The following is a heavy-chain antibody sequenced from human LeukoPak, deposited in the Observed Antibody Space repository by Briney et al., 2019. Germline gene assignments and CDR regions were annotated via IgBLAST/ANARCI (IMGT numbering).Heavy chain of an antibody. Sequence: SVKVSCKVSGYTLTELSMHWVRQAPGQGLEWMGGIIPIFGTANYAQKFQGRVTITADESTSTAYMELSSLRSEDTAVYYCARDGAVAGTYFDYWGQGTLVTVSS. D-gene: IGHD6-19*01. V-gene: IGHV1-69*13. CDR2: IIPIFGTA. J-gene: IGHJ4*02. CDR3: ARDGAVAGTYFDY. CDR1: GYTLTELS.